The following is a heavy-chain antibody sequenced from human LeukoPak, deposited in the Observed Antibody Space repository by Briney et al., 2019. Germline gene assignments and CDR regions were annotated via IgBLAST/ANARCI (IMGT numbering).Heavy chain of an antibody. Sequence: ASVKVTCKASGYTFTRYYMHWVRQAPGQGLEWMGWINPNSGGTNYAQKFQGRVTMTRDTSISTAYMELSRLRSDDTAVYYCATLVRSMYSSGWYFDYWGQGTLVTVSS. CDR3: ATLVRSMYSSGWYFDY. CDR1: GYTFTRYY. CDR2: INPNSGGT. V-gene: IGHV1-2*02. J-gene: IGHJ4*02. D-gene: IGHD6-19*01.